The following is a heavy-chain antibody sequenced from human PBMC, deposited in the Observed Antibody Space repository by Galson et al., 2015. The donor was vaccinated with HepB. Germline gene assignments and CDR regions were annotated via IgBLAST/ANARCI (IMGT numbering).Heavy chain of an antibody. CDR3: ARDSGSYSTDY. CDR1: GYTFSSHN. CDR2: INGSGDRT. Sequence: SVKVSCKASGYTFSSHNMHWVRQAPGQGLEWMGIINGSGDRTSYAQKFKGRVTMTRDASTSTVNMELSSLRSEDTAVYYCARDSGSYSTDYWGQGTLVTVSS. J-gene: IGHJ4*02. D-gene: IGHD1-26*01. V-gene: IGHV1-46*01.